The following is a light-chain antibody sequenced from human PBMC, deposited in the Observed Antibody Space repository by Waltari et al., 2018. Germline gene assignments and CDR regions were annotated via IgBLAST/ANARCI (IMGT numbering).Light chain of an antibody. CDR1: QSLTKRY. Sequence: RASQSLTKRYLAWYQQKPGQAPRLLIYGASSRAAGIPDRFSGNGSGTDFTLIISRLEPDDFAVYYCQQYGSSILYTFGQGTKLEIK. V-gene: IGKV3-20*01. CDR2: GAS. J-gene: IGKJ2*01. CDR3: QQYGSSILYT.